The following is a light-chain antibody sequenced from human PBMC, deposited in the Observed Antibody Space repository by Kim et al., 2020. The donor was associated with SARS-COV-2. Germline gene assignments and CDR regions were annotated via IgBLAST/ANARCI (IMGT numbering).Light chain of an antibody. Sequence: EIVLTQSPATLSLSPGERATLSCRASQSVSSYLGWYQQKPGQAPRLLIYDASNRATGIPARFSGSGSGTDFTLTISSLESEDFAVYYCHQRSNWPHTFGQGTKLEI. CDR1: QSVSSY. V-gene: IGKV3-11*01. J-gene: IGKJ2*01. CDR3: HQRSNWPHT. CDR2: DAS.